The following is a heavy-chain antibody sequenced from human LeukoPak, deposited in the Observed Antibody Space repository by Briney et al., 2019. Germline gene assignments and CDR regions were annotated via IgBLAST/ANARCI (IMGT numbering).Heavy chain of an antibody. CDR1: GGSIRGYY. Sequence: KPSETLSLTCTVSGGSIRGYYCNWLRQPPGEGLEWIGFIYSSGSTAYNPSLKSRVTISVDTSKNQFSLKLSSVTAADTAVYYCARRSDGYKPGSYWYFDLWGRGTLVTVSS. CDR3: ARRSDGYKPGSYWYFDL. CDR2: IYSSGST. J-gene: IGHJ2*01. V-gene: IGHV4-59*01. D-gene: IGHD5-24*01.